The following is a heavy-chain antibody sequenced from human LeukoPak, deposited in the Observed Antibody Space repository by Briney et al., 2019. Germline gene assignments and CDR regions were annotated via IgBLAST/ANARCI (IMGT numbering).Heavy chain of an antibody. D-gene: IGHD6-19*01. CDR3: ARVRIPEYSGGWYFDY. V-gene: IGHV3-23*01. CDR2: ISGSSGIT. CDR1: GFTFSSYA. J-gene: IGHJ4*02. Sequence: PGGSLRLSCTASGFTFSSYAMSWVRQPPGKGLEWVSGISGSSGITSDADSVKGRFTISRDNSKNMVYLQMNGLRDEDTAVYYCARVRIPEYSGGWYFDYWGQGTLVTVSS.